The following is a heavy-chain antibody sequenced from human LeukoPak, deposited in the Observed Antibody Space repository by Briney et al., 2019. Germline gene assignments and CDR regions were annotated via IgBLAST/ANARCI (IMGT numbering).Heavy chain of an antibody. D-gene: IGHD3-22*01. V-gene: IGHV1-69*13. CDR3: AREDYYYDSSGYYYDRLGAFDI. J-gene: IGHJ3*02. Sequence: SVKVSCKASGGTFSSYAISWVRQAPGQGLEWMGGIIPIFGTANYAQKFQGRVTITADESTSTAYMELSSLRSEDTAVYYCAREDYYYDSSGYYYDRLGAFDIWGQGTMVTVSS. CDR2: IIPIFGTA. CDR1: GGTFSSYA.